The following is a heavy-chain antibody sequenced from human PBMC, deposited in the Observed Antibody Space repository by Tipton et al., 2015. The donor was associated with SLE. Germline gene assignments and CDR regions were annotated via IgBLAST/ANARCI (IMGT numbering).Heavy chain of an antibody. CDR1: GGSISSGGYY. J-gene: IGHJ4*02. CDR2: IYYSGST. CDR3: ARGIPYYDDSSGFDY. V-gene: IGHV4-31*03. Sequence: TLSLTCTVSGGSISSGGYYWSWIRQHPGKGLEWIGYIYYSGSTYYNPSLKSRVTISVDTSKNQFSLKLSSVTAADTAVYYCARGIPYYDDSSGFDYWGQGTLVTVSS. D-gene: IGHD3-22*01.